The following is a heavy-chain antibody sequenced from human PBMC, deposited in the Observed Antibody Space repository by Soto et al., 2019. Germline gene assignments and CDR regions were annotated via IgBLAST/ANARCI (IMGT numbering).Heavy chain of an antibody. Sequence: EVQLVESGGGLVQPGGSLRLSCAASGFTFSSYNMNWVRQAPGKGLEWVSYISSSSSTIYYADSVKGRFTISRDNAKNSLYLQKNSLRAEDTAVYYCARDSPLLLWFGELSGPDDYWGQGTLVTVSS. J-gene: IGHJ4*02. D-gene: IGHD3-10*01. CDR1: GFTFSSYN. CDR2: ISSSSSTI. V-gene: IGHV3-48*01. CDR3: ARDSPLLLWFGELSGPDDY.